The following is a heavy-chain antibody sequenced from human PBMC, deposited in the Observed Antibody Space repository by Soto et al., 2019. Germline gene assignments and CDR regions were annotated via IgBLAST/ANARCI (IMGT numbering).Heavy chain of an antibody. Sequence: EVQLVESGGGLVQPGGSLRLSCAASGFTFSSYYMSWVRQAQGKGLAWVANVNEDGSEKYYVDSVKGRFTVSRDNAKNSLYLQMNSLRAEDTAVYYCAKWVGAWSDYLGQGTLVTVSS. CDR1: GFTFSSYY. CDR2: VNEDGSEK. V-gene: IGHV3-7*01. J-gene: IGHJ4*02. CDR3: AKWVGAWSDY. D-gene: IGHD1-26*01.